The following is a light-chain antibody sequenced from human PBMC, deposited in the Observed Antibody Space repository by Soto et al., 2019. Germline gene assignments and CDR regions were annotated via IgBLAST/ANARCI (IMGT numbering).Light chain of an antibody. CDR1: ENINDY. J-gene: IGKJ3*01. Sequence: DIQMTQSPSSLSASVGDRLSITCRASENINDYLNWYQQKPGNAPKLLIYAASNLHGGAPSRFSGSGSGTEFILTISSLQPEDFATYYCQQGYSSRFTFGPGTKVEIK. V-gene: IGKV1-39*01. CDR3: QQGYSSRFT. CDR2: AAS.